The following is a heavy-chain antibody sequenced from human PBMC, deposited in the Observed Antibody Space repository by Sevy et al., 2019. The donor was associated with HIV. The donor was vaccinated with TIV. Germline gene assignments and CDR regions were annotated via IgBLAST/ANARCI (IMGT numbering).Heavy chain of an antibody. CDR2: VSYDGSHK. V-gene: IGHV3-30*18. D-gene: IGHD2-15*01. J-gene: IGHJ3*01. CDR1: GFTFSRNG. Sequence: GGSLRLSCAASGFTFSRNGMHWVRQAPGKGLEWVAVVSYDGSHKYYGDSVKGRFTISRDNSKNTVSLQMNSLRAEDTAVYYCAKGSRATGSAFDVWGQGTIVTVSS. CDR3: AKGSRATGSAFDV.